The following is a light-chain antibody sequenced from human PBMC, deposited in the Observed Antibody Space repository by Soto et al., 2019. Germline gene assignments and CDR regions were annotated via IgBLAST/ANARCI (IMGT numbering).Light chain of an antibody. CDR3: CSCTSSASSV. V-gene: IGLV2-11*01. Sequence: QSALIQPPSVSGSPGQSVTISCTGTSSDVGGYDYVSLYQHHSGTVPKLMMYSVNTQPSGVPDRFSGSKSGNTASMTISGLQAEDEDDYWCCSCTSSASSVFGGGTKLTVL. CDR2: SVN. CDR1: SSDVGGYDY. J-gene: IGLJ3*02.